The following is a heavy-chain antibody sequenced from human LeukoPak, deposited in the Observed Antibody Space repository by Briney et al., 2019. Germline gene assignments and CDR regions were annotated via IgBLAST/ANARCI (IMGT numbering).Heavy chain of an antibody. J-gene: IGHJ6*02. V-gene: IGHV3-21*01. CDR2: ISSSSSYI. CDR1: GFTFSSYS. Sequence: PGGSLRLSCAASGFTFSSYSMNWVRQAPGKGLEWVSSISSSSSYIYYADSVKGRFTISRDNAKNSLYLQMNSLRAEDTAVYYCARDTHNLRYFDWLPSYYYGMDVWGQGTTVTVSS. CDR3: ARDTHNLRYFDWLPSYYYGMDV. D-gene: IGHD3-9*01.